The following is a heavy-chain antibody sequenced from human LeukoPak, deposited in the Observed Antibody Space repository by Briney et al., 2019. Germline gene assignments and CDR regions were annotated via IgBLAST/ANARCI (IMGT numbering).Heavy chain of an antibody. J-gene: IGHJ5*02. D-gene: IGHD2-15*01. CDR1: GFSFSDAW. V-gene: IGHV3-23*01. CDR2: ISGSGGST. CDR3: AKAMVDSWFDP. Sequence: PGGSLRLSCAASGFSFSDAWMSWVRQAPGKGLEWVSAISGSGGSTYYADSVKGWFTISRDNSKNTLYLQMNSLRAEDAAVYYCAKAMVDSWFDPWGQGTLVTVSS.